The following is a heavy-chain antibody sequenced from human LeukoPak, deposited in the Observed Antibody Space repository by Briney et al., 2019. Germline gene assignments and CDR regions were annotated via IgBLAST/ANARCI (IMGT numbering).Heavy chain of an antibody. CDR2: IVVGSGNT. CDR3: AASKELERQEYFQH. D-gene: IGHD1-1*01. Sequence: GASVKVSCKASGFTFTSSAVQWVRQARGQRLEWIGWIVVGSGNTNYAQKFQERVTITRDMSTSTAYMELSSLRSEDTAMYYCAASKELERQEYFQHWGQGTLVTVSS. CDR1: GFTFTSSA. J-gene: IGHJ1*01. V-gene: IGHV1-58*01.